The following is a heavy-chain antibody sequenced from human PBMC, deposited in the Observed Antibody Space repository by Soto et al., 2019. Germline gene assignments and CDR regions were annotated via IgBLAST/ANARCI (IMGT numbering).Heavy chain of an antibody. Sequence: SETLSFTCTVSGGSFSGYYWSWIRQPPGKGLEWIGEINHSGSTNYNPSLKSRVTISVDTSKNQFSLKLSSVTAVDTAVYYCARGRSGSPHWGQGTLVTVSS. CDR3: ARGRSGSPH. CDR2: INHSGST. V-gene: IGHV4-34*01. CDR1: GGSFSGYY. D-gene: IGHD6-19*01. J-gene: IGHJ4*02.